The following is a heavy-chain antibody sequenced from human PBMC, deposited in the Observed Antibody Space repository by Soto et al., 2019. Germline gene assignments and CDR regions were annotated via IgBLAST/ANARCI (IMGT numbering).Heavy chain of an antibody. CDR2: ISGSGGST. CDR1: GFTFSSYA. CDR3: APHVSCSGGSCQYDAFAI. V-gene: IGHV3-23*01. J-gene: IGHJ3*02. Sequence: GGSLRLSCAASGFTFSSYAMRWVHQAPGKGLEWVSAISGSGGSTYYADSVKGRFAMSRDTSESTPYLQMNSLGAEDTAAYYCAPHVSCSGGSCQYDAFAIRGQGTMVTVSS. D-gene: IGHD2-15*01.